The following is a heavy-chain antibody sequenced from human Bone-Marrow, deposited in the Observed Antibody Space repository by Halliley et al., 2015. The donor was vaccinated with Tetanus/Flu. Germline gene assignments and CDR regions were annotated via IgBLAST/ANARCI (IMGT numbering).Heavy chain of an antibody. D-gene: IGHD3-10*01. CDR2: IDYSGST. Sequence: LRLSCAVSGGSVSRGVYYWSWIRQPPGKGLEWIGNIDYSGSTYYNPSLKTRVTISVDTSKNQISLKLSSVTAADTAVYYCARGGDIIWLDVWGQGTTVTVSS. J-gene: IGHJ6*02. CDR3: ARGGDIIWLDV. V-gene: IGHV4-30-4*01. CDR1: GGSVSRGVYY.